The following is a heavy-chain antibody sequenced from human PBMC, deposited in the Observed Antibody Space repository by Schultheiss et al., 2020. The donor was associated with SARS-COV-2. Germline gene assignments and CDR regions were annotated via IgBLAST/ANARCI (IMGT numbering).Heavy chain of an antibody. Sequence: SVKVSCKAAGGTFSSCSISWLRQAPGQGLEWMGGIIPIFGTANYAQKFQGRVTITADESTSTAYMELSSLRSEDTAVYYCARGGRYYDSSGYQFQHWGQGTLVTVSS. CDR3: ARGGRYYDSSGYQFQH. V-gene: IGHV1-69*13. CDR2: IIPIFGTA. D-gene: IGHD3-22*01. CDR1: GGTFSSCS. J-gene: IGHJ1*01.